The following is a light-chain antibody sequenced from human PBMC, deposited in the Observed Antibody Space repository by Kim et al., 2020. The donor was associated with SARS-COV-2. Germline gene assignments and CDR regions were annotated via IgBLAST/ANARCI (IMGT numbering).Light chain of an antibody. CDR1: QSVSSGY. CDR3: QQYGSSPLT. CDR2: GAS. J-gene: IGKJ4*01. Sequence: SPGESATLSCRASQSVSSGYLAWYQQRPGQAPRLLIYGASSRATGIPDRFSGSGSGTDFTLTISRLEPEDVAVYYCQQYGSSPLTFGGGTKVDIK. V-gene: IGKV3-20*01.